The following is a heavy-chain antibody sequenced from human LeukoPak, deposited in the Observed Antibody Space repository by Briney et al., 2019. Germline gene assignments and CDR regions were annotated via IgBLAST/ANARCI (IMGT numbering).Heavy chain of an antibody. V-gene: IGHV3-21*01. Sequence: GGSLRLSCVASGFTFNRYSMNWVRQAPGKGLEWVSSISTSSSYIYYADSLKGRFTISRDNARNSLYLGMDSLRVEDTAVYYCARMGATVTGSDPFDIWGQGTIVTVSS. CDR1: GFTFNRYS. J-gene: IGHJ3*02. CDR2: ISTSSSYI. CDR3: ARMGATVTGSDPFDI. D-gene: IGHD4-17*01.